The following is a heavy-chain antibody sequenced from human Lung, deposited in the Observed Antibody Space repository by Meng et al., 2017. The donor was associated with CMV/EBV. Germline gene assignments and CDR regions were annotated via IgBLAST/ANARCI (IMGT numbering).Heavy chain of an antibody. CDR2: IYSSGRT. V-gene: IGHV3-53*01. Sequence: GHREESGGGLIQPGGSLRLSCAASGFTVTSYYMHWVRQAPGKGLEWVSVIYSSGRTYYADSVKGRFTISRDNSKNTVDLQMNTLRAEDTAIYYCVRGPLLGWFDPWGQGALVTVSS. CDR1: GFTVTSYY. CDR3: VRGPLLGWFDP. J-gene: IGHJ5*02.